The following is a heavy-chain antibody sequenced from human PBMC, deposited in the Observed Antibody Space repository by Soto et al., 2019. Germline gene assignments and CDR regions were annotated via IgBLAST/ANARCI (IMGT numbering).Heavy chain of an antibody. V-gene: IGHV1-2*02. Sequence: ASVKVSRKASGYTFTDYHIHWVRQAPGQGLEFMGWINTNNGGAGSAQQFQGRVTVNRDTSITTVYMELSNLRSDDTAVYYCAREVGSDSLQPSYHWFRAWGQGTLLTVSS. CDR3: AREVGSDSLQPSYHWFRA. CDR2: INTNNGGA. CDR1: GYTFTDYH. J-gene: IGHJ5*01. D-gene: IGHD6-25*01.